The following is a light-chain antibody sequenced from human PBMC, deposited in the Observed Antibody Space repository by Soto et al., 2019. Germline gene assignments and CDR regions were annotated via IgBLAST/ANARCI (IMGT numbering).Light chain of an antibody. CDR2: EVS. V-gene: IGLV2-14*01. CDR1: SSDVGGYNY. Sequence: QSVLTQPASVSGSPGQSITISCTGTSSDVGGYNYVSWYQQHPGKAPKLMIYEVSNRPSGVSNRFSGSKSGNTASLTISGLQAEDEADYYCSSYTSSSTSYAFG. CDR3: SSYTSSSTSYA. J-gene: IGLJ1*01.